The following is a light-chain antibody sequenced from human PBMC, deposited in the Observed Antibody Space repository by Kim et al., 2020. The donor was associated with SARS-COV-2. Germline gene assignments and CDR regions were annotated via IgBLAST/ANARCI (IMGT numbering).Light chain of an antibody. CDR1: QSVSSY. Sequence: LCPGERATLSCRASQSVSSYLAWYQQKPGQAPRLLIYDASNRATGIPARFSGSGSGTDFTLTISSLKPEDFAVYYCQQRSNWPLTFGGGTKVEIK. V-gene: IGKV3-11*01. CDR2: DAS. J-gene: IGKJ4*01. CDR3: QQRSNWPLT.